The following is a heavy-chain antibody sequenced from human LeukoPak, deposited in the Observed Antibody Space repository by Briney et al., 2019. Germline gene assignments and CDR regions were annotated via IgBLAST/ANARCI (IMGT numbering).Heavy chain of an antibody. CDR1: GFTFSSYA. J-gene: IGHJ4*02. V-gene: IGHV3-53*01. CDR2: IYSGGST. Sequence: GGSLRLSCAASGFTFSSYAMSWVRQAPGKGLEWVSVIYSGGSTYYADSVKGRFTISRDNSKNTLYLQMNSLRAEDTAVYYCARDNNYWGQGTLVTVSS. D-gene: IGHD2/OR15-2a*01. CDR3: ARDNNY.